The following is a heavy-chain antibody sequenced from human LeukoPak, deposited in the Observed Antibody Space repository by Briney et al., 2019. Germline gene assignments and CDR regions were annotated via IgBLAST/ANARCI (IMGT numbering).Heavy chain of an antibody. CDR2: IYDSGST. CDR3: QSRFLEWLLDY. J-gene: IGHJ4*03. V-gene: IGHV4-39*01. Sequence: SETLSLTCTVSGGSISSNNYFWGWIRQPPGKGLEWIGSIYDSGSTYYNPSLKSRVTISVDTSKNQFSLKLNSVTAADTAMYYCQSRFLEWLLDYWGQGTTVTVSS. CDR1: GGSISSNNYF. D-gene: IGHD3-3*01.